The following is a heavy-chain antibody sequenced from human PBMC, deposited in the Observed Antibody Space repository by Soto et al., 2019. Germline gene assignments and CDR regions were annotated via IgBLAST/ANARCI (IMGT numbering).Heavy chain of an antibody. V-gene: IGHV4-59*01. CDR2: IYYSGST. Sequence: TSETLSLTCTVSGGSISSYYWSWIRQPPGKGLEWIGYIYYSGSTNYNPSLKSRVTISVDTSKNQFSLKLSSVTAADTAVYYCARVGVRGVIVVWGQGTLVTVSS. CDR3: ARVGVRGVIVV. D-gene: IGHD3-10*01. J-gene: IGHJ4*02. CDR1: GGSISSYY.